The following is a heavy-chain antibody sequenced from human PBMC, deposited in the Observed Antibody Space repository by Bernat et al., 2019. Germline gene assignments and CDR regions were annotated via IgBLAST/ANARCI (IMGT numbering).Heavy chain of an antibody. J-gene: IGHJ2*01. CDR2: ISSSGSTI. CDR3: ARLQGDEYSSSSEEWYFDL. D-gene: IGHD6-6*01. CDR1: GFTFSSYE. Sequence: EVQLVESGGGLVQPGGSLRLSCAASGFTFSSYEMNWVRQAPGKGLEWVSYISSSGSTIYYADSVKGRFTISRDNAKNSLYLQMNSLRAEDTAVYYCARLQGDEYSSSSEEWYFDLWGRGTLVTVSS. V-gene: IGHV3-48*03.